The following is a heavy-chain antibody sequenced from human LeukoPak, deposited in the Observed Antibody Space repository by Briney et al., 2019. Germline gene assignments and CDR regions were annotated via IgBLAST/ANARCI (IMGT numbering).Heavy chain of an antibody. D-gene: IGHD5-18*01. CDR2: ISSSGSTI. J-gene: IGHJ4*02. V-gene: IGHV3-48*03. CDR1: VFTFSSYE. CDR3: ARCGYERNFDY. Sequence: GGSLRLSCAASVFTFSSYEMNWVRQAPGEGLEWVSYISSSGSTIYYADSVKGRFTISRDNAKNSLYLQMNSLRAEDTAVYYCARCGYERNFDYWGQGTLVTVSS.